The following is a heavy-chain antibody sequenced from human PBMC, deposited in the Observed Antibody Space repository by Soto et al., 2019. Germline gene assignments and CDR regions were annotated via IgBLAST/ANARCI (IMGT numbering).Heavy chain of an antibody. J-gene: IGHJ5*02. CDR2: IYYSGST. V-gene: IGHV4-59*12. CDR1: GGSISGYY. Sequence: PSETLSLTCTVSGGSISGYYWSWIRQPPGKGLEWIGYIYYSGSTNYNPSLKSRVTISVDTSKNQSSLKLSSVTAADTAVYYCARDPTPWGQGTLVTVSS. CDR3: ARDPTP.